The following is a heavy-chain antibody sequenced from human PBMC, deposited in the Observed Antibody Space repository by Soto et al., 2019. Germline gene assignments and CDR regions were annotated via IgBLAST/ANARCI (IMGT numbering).Heavy chain of an antibody. V-gene: IGHV3-15*01. J-gene: IGHJ6*03. D-gene: IGHD6-13*01. Sequence: GGSLRLSCAASGFTFSNAWMSWVRQAPGKGLEWVGRIKSKTDGGTTDYAAPVKGRFTISRDDSKNTLYLQMNSLKTEDTAVYYCTTGIAAAGTTLSEEPDDYYYYMDVWGKGTTVTVSS. CDR1: GFTFSNAW. CDR2: IKSKTDGGTT. CDR3: TTGIAAAGTTLSEEPDDYYYYMDV.